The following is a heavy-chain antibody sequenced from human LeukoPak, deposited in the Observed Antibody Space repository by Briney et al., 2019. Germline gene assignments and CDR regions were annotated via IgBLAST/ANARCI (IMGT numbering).Heavy chain of an antibody. V-gene: IGHV3-21*01. CDR3: ARGSSGWYSGY. Sequence: GGSLRLSCAASGFTFSSYSMSWVRQAPGKGLEWVSSISTSSSGMYYADSVQGRFTISRDNAKNSLYLQMNGLRAEDTAVYYCARGSSGWYSGYWGQGTLVTVSS. D-gene: IGHD6-19*01. CDR2: ISTSSSGM. J-gene: IGHJ4*02. CDR1: GFTFSSYS.